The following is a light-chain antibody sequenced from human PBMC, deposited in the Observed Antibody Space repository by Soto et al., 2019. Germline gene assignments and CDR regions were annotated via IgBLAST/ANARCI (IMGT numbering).Light chain of an antibody. CDR3: QNYTISGCT. CDR2: KSS. CDR1: QSIDGW. J-gene: IGKJ2*02. V-gene: IGKV1-5*03. Sequence: DIQLTQSPSTLSASIGDRVTITCRASQSIDGWLAWYQQKPGEAPKLLIYKSSTSPPGVPSRFSGSGSGTDFTLTISTLQPGDFATYYCQNYTISGCTFGQGTKLEIK.